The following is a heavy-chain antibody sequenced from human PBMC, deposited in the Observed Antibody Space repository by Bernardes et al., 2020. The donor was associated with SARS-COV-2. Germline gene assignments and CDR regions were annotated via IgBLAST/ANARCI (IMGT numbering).Heavy chain of an antibody. Sequence: SETLSLTCTVSDDSMTSTNYYWGWIRQPPGKGLEWIGSVYYSESTYYSPSLESRITISVDKSKKQFSLNLRSVTAADTAVYFCARGVKKAGWFDPWGQGTLVTVSS. CDR2: VYYSEST. CDR1: DDSMTSTNYY. J-gene: IGHJ5*02. CDR3: ARGVKKAGWFDP. V-gene: IGHV4-39*01. D-gene: IGHD2-8*01.